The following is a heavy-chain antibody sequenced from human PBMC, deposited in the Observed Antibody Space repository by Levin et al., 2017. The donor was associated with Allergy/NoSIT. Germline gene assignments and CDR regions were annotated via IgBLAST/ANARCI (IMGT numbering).Heavy chain of an antibody. J-gene: IGHJ4*02. CDR2: IWYDGSNK. Sequence: GGSLRLSCAASGFTFSSYGMHWVRQAPGKGLEWVAVIWYDGSNKYYADSVKGRFTISRDNSKNTLYLQMNSLRAEDTAVYYCARDRVVGQQNYFDYWGQGTLVTVSS. V-gene: IGHV3-33*01. CDR3: ARDRVVGQQNYFDY. CDR1: GFTFSSYG. D-gene: IGHD6-13*01.